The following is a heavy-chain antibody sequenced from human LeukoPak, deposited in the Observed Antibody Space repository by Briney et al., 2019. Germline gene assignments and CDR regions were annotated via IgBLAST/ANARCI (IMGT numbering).Heavy chain of an antibody. Sequence: TGGSLRLSCAASGFTFSSYAMSWVRQAPGKGLEWVSAISGSGGSTYYADSVKGRFTISRDNSKNTLYLQMNSLRAEDTAVYYCAKGSSWYRVYGKNAFDIWGQGTMVTVSS. CDR1: GFTFSSYA. CDR3: AKGSSWYRVYGKNAFDI. J-gene: IGHJ3*02. V-gene: IGHV3-23*01. D-gene: IGHD6-13*01. CDR2: ISGSGGST.